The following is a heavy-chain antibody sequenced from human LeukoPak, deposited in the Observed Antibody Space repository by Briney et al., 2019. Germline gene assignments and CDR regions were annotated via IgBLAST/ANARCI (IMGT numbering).Heavy chain of an antibody. CDR1: GGSISSYY. D-gene: IGHD6-19*01. Sequence: SETLSLTCTVSGGSISSYYWSWIRQPPGKGLEWIGHIYYSGSTNYNPSLKSRVTISVDTSKNQFSLKLSSVTAADAAVYYCARDLRIKQMDSSGWYEDYYYGMDVWGQGTTVTVSS. CDR3: ARDLRIKQMDSSGWYEDYYYGMDV. J-gene: IGHJ6*02. V-gene: IGHV4-59*01. CDR2: IYYSGST.